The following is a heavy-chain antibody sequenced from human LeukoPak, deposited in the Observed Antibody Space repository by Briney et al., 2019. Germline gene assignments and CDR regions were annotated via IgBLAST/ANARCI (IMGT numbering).Heavy chain of an antibody. CDR2: TYYRSKWYN. CDR1: GDSVSSNSAA. Sequence: KPSQTLSLTCAISGDSVSSNSAAWNWIRQSPSRGLEWLGRTYYRSKWYNDYAVSVKSRITINPDTSKNQFSLQLNSVTPEDTAVYYCARELLWFGELFLSYYGMDVWGQGTTVTVSS. D-gene: IGHD3-10*01. J-gene: IGHJ6*02. V-gene: IGHV6-1*01. CDR3: ARELLWFGELFLSYYGMDV.